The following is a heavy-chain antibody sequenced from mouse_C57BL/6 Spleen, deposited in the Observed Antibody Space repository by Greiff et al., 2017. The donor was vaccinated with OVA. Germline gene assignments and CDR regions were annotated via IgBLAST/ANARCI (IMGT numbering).Heavy chain of an antibody. V-gene: IGHV1-39*01. Sequence: EVKLMESGPELVKPGASVKISCKASGYSFTDYNMNWVKQSNGKSLEWIGVINPNYGTTSYNKKFKGKATLPVEQYSRPACMQLNSLTTEDSAVYYCARSKDMDYWGQGTSVTVAS. CDR1: GYSFTDYN. CDR3: ARSKDMDY. J-gene: IGHJ4*01. CDR2: INPNYGTT.